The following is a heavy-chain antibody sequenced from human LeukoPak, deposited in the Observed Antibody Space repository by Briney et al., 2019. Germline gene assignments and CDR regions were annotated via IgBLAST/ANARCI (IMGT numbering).Heavy chain of an antibody. Sequence: SETLSLTCAAYGGSFSGYYWSWIRQPPGKGLDWIGEINHSGSTNYNPSLKSRVTISVDTSKNQFSLKLSSVTAADTAVYYCARGLEDCSSTSCYGGAFDIWGQGTMVTVSS. D-gene: IGHD2-2*01. J-gene: IGHJ3*02. CDR2: INHSGST. V-gene: IGHV4-34*01. CDR1: GGSFSGYY. CDR3: ARGLEDCSSTSCYGGAFDI.